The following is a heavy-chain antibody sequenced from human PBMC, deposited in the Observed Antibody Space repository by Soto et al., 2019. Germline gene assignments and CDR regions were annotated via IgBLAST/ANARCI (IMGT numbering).Heavy chain of an antibody. D-gene: IGHD3-16*01. CDR3: AVTLGGSYNWFDP. CDR2: INHSGST. Sequence: QVQLQQWGAGLLKPSETLSLTCAVSGGSFSGYYWSWIRQPPGKGLEGIGEINHSGSTNYNPSLKSRVTISVDTSKNQFSLKLSSVTAADTAVYYCAVTLGGSYNWFDPWGQGTLVTVSS. J-gene: IGHJ5*02. V-gene: IGHV4-34*01. CDR1: GGSFSGYY.